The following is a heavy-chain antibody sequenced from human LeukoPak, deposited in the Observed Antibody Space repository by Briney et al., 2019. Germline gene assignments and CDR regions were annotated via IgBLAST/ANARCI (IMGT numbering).Heavy chain of an antibody. Sequence: GASVKVSCKASGYTFTSYAMHWVRQAPGQRLEWMGWINAGNGNTKYSQKFQGRVTITRDTSASTAYMELSSLRSEDTAVYYCARIARRSIVGATVFDAFDIWGQGTMVTVSS. V-gene: IGHV1-3*01. J-gene: IGHJ3*02. D-gene: IGHD1-26*01. CDR2: INAGNGNT. CDR1: GYTFTSYA. CDR3: ARIARRSIVGATVFDAFDI.